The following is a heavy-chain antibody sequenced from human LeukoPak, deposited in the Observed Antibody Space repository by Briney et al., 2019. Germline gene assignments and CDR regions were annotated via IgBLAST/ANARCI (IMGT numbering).Heavy chain of an antibody. CDR1: GFPFNTHA. CDR3: ARDDDFWSGYALSDAFDI. J-gene: IGHJ3*02. V-gene: IGHV1-2*02. D-gene: IGHD3-3*01. CDR2: ISGYNGDT. Sequence: ASVKVSCRASGFPFNTHAVAWVRQAPGQGLEWMGWISGYNGDTKYAQKFQGRVTMTRDTSISTAYMELSRLRSDDTAVYYCARDDDFWSGYALSDAFDIWGQGTMVTVSS.